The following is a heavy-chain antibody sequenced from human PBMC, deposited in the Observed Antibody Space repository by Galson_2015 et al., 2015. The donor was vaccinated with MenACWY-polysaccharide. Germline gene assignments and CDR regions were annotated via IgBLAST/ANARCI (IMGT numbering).Heavy chain of an antibody. V-gene: IGHV3-9*01. Sequence: SLRLSCAASGFKFEDYAMHWVRQAPGKGLEWVSGISWNSDNMNYADSVKGRFTISRDNAQNSLYLQMDSLGPEDTAFYYCARLTIELGHDYWGQGALVTVSA. CDR3: ARLTIELGHDY. CDR1: GFKFEDYA. CDR2: ISWNSDNM. J-gene: IGHJ4*02. D-gene: IGHD1-1*01.